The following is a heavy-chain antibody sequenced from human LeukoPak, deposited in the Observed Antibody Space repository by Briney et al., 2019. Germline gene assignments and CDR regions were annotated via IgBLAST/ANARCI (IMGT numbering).Heavy chain of an antibody. CDR3: AKDQSTYYYDSSGSFDY. J-gene: IGHJ4*02. CDR2: INSDGSGT. CDR1: GFTFSSFW. Sequence: GGSLRLSCAASGFTFSSFWMHWVRQAPGKGLVWVSRINSDGSGTTYTDSVKGRFTISRDNAKNTLYLQMNSLRAEDTAVYYCAKDQSTYYYDSSGSFDYWGQGTLVTVSS. V-gene: IGHV3-74*01. D-gene: IGHD3-22*01.